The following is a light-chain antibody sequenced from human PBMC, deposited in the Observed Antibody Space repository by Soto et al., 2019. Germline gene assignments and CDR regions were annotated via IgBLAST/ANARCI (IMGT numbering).Light chain of an antibody. CDR3: QQYNSYLYT. Sequence: DIQMTQSPSTLSASVGDRVTITCRASQSISIWLAWYQQKLGKAPKLLIYDATTLESGVPSRFSGSGSGTEFTLTISSLQPDDFATYYCQQYNSYLYTFGQGTKVEIK. J-gene: IGKJ2*01. V-gene: IGKV1-5*01. CDR2: DAT. CDR1: QSISIW.